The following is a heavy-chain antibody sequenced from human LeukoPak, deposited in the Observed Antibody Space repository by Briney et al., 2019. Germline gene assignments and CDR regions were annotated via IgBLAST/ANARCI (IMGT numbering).Heavy chain of an antibody. V-gene: IGHV1-46*01. CDR2: INPSGGST. Sequence: ASVKVSCKASGYTITSYYMHWVRQAPGQGLEWMGIINPSGGSTSYAQKFQGRVTMTRDTSTSTVYMELSSLRSEDTAVYYCAREEAAAVSNYYYMDVWGKGTTVTVSS. J-gene: IGHJ6*03. CDR1: GYTITSYY. D-gene: IGHD6-13*01. CDR3: AREEAAAVSNYYYMDV.